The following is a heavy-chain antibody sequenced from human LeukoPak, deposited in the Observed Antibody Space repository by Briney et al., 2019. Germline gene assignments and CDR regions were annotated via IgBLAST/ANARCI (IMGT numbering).Heavy chain of an antibody. CDR1: XFTXSXYA. CDR3: AKTGGVLEWLLPYYFDY. J-gene: IGHJ4*02. Sequence: XAAXXFTXSXYAMSWVRQAPGKGLEGVSAISGSGGSTYYADSVKGGLTISRENYKNTVYMQMNSLRDGDTAVYYCAKTGGVLEWLLPYYFDYWGQGTLVTVSS. D-gene: IGHD3-3*01. CDR2: ISGSGGST. V-gene: IGHV3-23*01.